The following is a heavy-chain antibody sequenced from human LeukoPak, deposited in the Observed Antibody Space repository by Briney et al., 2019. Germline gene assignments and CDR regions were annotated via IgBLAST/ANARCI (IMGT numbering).Heavy chain of an antibody. J-gene: IGHJ4*02. D-gene: IGHD3-16*02. Sequence: PGGSLRLSCVASGFTFSDYATSWVRQAPGKGLEWVSGISDSGAGTYYTDSVKGRCTISRDNSRNTVSLQLNNLRAEDTAVYFCARHDSFIPYWGQGTLVTVTS. CDR2: ISDSGAGT. V-gene: IGHV3-23*01. CDR1: GFTFSDYA. CDR3: ARHDSFIPY.